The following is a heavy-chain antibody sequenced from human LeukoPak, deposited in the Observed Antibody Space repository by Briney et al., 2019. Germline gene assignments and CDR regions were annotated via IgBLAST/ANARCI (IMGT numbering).Heavy chain of an antibody. CDR2: IWYDGSNK. CDR3: ATSYSSSTLYLDY. Sequence: PGGSLRLSCAASGFTFSSYGMHWVRQAPGKGLEWVAVIWYDGSNKYYADSVKGRFTISRDNSKNTLYLQMNSLRAEDTAVYYCATSYSSSTLYLDYWGQGTLVTVSS. D-gene: IGHD6-6*01. J-gene: IGHJ4*02. V-gene: IGHV3-33*01. CDR1: GFTFSSYG.